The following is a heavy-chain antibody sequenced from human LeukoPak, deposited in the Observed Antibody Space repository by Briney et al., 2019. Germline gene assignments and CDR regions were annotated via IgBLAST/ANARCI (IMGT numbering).Heavy chain of an antibody. J-gene: IGHJ4*02. CDR3: AKDLHSSGYYFEFWTFDY. D-gene: IGHD3-22*01. Sequence: GGSLRLSCAASGFTFSSYAMSWVRQAPGKGLEWVSAISGSGGSTYYADSVKGRFTISRDNSKNTLYLQMNSLRAEDTAVYYCAKDLHSSGYYFEFWTFDYWGQGTLVTVSS. CDR2: ISGSGGST. V-gene: IGHV3-23*01. CDR1: GFTFSSYA.